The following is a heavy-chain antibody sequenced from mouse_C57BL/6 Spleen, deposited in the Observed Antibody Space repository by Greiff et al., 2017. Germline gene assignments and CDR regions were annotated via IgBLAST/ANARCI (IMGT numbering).Heavy chain of an antibody. CDR2: IWTGGGT. V-gene: IGHV2-9-1*01. Sequence: QVQLKESGPGLVAPSQSLSITCTVSGFSLTSYAISWVRQPPGKGLEWLGVIWTGGGTNYNSALNSRLSISKDNSKSQVFLKMNSLQTDDTARYYCAREPGRKTDWYFDVWGTGTTVTVSS. J-gene: IGHJ1*03. CDR1: GFSLTSYA. D-gene: IGHD4-1*01. CDR3: AREPGRKTDWYFDV.